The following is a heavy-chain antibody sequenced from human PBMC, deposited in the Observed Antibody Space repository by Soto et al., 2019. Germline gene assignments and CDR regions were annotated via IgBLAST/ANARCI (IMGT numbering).Heavy chain of an antibody. CDR2: FDPEDGET. CDR3: ATWRGINNWNYVAD. CDR1: GYTLTELS. D-gene: IGHD1-7*01. V-gene: IGHV1-24*01. Sequence: ASVKVSCKVSGYTLTELSMHWVRQAPGKGLEWMGGFDPEDGETIYAQKFQGRVTLTEDTSTDTAYMELSSLRSEDTAVYYCATWRGINNWNYVADWGQGTLVTVSS. J-gene: IGHJ4*02.